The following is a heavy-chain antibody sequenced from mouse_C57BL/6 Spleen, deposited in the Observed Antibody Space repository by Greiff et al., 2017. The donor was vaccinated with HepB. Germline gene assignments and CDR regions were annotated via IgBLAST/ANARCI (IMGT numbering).Heavy chain of an antibody. CDR2: INPNNGGT. V-gene: IGHV1-22*01. CDR3: ARWHYGSSFAMDY. J-gene: IGHJ4*01. CDR1: GYTFTDYN. D-gene: IGHD1-1*01. Sequence: VQLQQSGPELVKPGASVKMSCKASGYTFTDYNMHWVKQSHGKSLEWIGYINPNNGGTSYNQKFKGKATLTVNKSSSTAYMELRSLTSEDSAVYYCARWHYGSSFAMDYWGQGTSVTVSS.